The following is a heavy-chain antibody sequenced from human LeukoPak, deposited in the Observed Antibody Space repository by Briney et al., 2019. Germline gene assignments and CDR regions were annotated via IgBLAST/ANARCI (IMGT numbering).Heavy chain of an antibody. D-gene: IGHD2-15*01. V-gene: IGHV4-34*01. CDR1: GGSFSGYY. Sequence: SETLSLTCAVYGGSFSGYYWSWIRQPPGKGLEWIGEINHSGSTNYNPSLKSRVTISVDTSKNQFSLKLSSVTAAGTAVYYCARPHCSGGSCYFVWFDPWGQGTLVTVSS. CDR3: ARPHCSGGSCYFVWFDP. J-gene: IGHJ5*02. CDR2: INHSGST.